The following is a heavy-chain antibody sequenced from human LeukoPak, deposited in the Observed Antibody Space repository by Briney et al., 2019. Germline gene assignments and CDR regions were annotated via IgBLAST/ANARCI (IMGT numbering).Heavy chain of an antibody. J-gene: IGHJ4*02. CDR1: GFTFSSYA. Sequence: GGSLRLTCAASGFTFSSYAMSWVRQAPGKGLEWVSAISGSGGSTYYADSVKGRFTISRDNSKNTLYLQMNSLRAEDTAVYYCAKGDGFWSGGETYWGQGTLVTVSS. CDR2: ISGSGGST. V-gene: IGHV3-23*01. D-gene: IGHD3-3*01. CDR3: AKGDGFWSGGETY.